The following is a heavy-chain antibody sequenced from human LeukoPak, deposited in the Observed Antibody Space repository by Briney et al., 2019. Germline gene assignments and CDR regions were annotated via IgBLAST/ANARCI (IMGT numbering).Heavy chain of an antibody. CDR2: IYYSGST. V-gene: IGHV4-59*01. J-gene: IGHJ6*03. CDR1: GGSISSYY. CDR3: ARGITMVRGVIISSYYMDV. D-gene: IGHD3-10*01. Sequence: SETLSLTCTVSGGSISSYYWSWIRQPPGKGLEWIGYIYYSGSTNYNPSLKSRVTISVDTSKNQFSLKLSSVTAADTAVYYCARGITMVRGVIISSYYMDVWGKGTTVTVSS.